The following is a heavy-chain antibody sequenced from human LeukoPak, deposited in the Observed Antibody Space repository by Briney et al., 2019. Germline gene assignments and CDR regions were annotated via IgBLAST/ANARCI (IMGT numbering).Heavy chain of an antibody. CDR3: AKGDKDYDSSGYPSGFDP. V-gene: IGHV3-9*01. Sequence: PGRSLRPSCAASGFTFDDYAMHWVRQAPGKGLEWVSGISWNSGSIGYADSVKGRFTISRDNAKNSLYLQMNSLRAEDTALYYCAKGDKDYDSSGYPSGFDPWGQGTLVTVSS. CDR2: ISWNSGSI. J-gene: IGHJ5*02. D-gene: IGHD3-22*01. CDR1: GFTFDDYA.